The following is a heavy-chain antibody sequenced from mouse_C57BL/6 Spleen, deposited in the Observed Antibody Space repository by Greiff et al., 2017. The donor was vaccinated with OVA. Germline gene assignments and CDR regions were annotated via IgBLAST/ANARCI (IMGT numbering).Heavy chain of an antibody. D-gene: IGHD1-1*01. Sequence: VQLQQSGPELVKPGDSVKISCKASGYSFTGYFMNWVMPSHGKSLEWIGRINPYNGDTFYNQKFKGKATLTVDKSSSTAHMELRSLTSEDSAVYYCERAGGGGSSLYYAMDDWGQGTSVTVSS. CDR1: GYSFTGYF. J-gene: IGHJ4*01. CDR3: ERAGGGGSSLYYAMDD. CDR2: INPYNGDT. V-gene: IGHV1-20*01.